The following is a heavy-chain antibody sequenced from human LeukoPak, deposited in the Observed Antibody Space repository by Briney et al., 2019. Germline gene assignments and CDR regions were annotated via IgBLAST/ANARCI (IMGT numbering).Heavy chain of an antibody. CDR3: ARADSSLSRRGMDV. CDR2: ISWNSATI. V-gene: IGHV3-9*03. Sequence: GGSLRLSCAASGFTFDDYAMHWVRQAPGKGLEWVSSISWNSATIDYAASVKGRFTISRDNAENSLYLQMNSLRADDMALYYCARADSSLSRRGMDVWGKGTTVTVSS. J-gene: IGHJ6*03. CDR1: GFTFDDYA. D-gene: IGHD6-6*01.